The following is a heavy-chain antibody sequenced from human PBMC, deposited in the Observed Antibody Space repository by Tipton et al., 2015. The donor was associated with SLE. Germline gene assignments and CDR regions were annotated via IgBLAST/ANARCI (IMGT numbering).Heavy chain of an antibody. CDR1: GFTFSTYG. V-gene: IGHV3-33*01. CDR3: ARTAHDAFDI. J-gene: IGHJ3*02. CDR2: TWYDGSNK. Sequence: RSLRLSCAASGFTFSTYGMHWVRQAPGKGLEWVAVTWYDGSNKYYADSVKGRFTISRDNSKNTLYLQMNSLRAGDTAVYYCARTAHDAFDIWGQGTMVTVSS.